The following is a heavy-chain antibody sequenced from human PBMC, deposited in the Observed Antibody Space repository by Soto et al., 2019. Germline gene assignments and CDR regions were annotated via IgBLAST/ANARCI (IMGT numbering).Heavy chain of an antibody. CDR3: AKDVLRFLEWPHDAFDI. V-gene: IGHV3-30-3*01. CDR2: ISYDGSNK. Sequence: GGSLRLSCAASGFTFSSYAMHCVRQAPGKGLEWVAVISYDGSNKYYADSVKGRFTISRDNSKNTLYLQMNSLRAEDTAVYYCAKDVLRFLEWPHDAFDIWGQGTMVTVSS. D-gene: IGHD3-3*01. J-gene: IGHJ3*02. CDR1: GFTFSSYA.